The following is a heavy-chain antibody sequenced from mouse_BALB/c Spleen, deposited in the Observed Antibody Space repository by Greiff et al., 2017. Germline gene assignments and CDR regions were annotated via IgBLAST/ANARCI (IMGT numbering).Heavy chain of an antibody. D-gene: IGHD3-3*01. CDR3: ARIARGNYFDY. CDR2: INPSNGRT. V-gene: IGHV1S81*02. Sequence: QVQLKQPGAELVKPGASVKLSCKASGYTFTSYWMHWVKQRPGQGLEWIGEINPSNGRTNYNEKFKSKATLTVDKSSSTAYMQLSSLTSEDSAVYYCARIARGNYFDYWGQGTTLTVSS. J-gene: IGHJ2*01. CDR1: GYTFTSYW.